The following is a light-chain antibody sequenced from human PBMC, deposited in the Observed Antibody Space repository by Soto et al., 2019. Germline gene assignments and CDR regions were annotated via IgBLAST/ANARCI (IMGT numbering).Light chain of an antibody. J-gene: IGKJ4*01. CDR1: QDISVA. Sequence: AIQLTQSPSSLSASVGDTVTITCRASQDISVALAWYQQKPGEPPKLLISGVSSFESGVPSRFSGSGSGTDFTLTIASLQPEDFATYYCQQFSSYTLTFGGGTKVEIK. CDR2: GVS. V-gene: IGKV1-13*02. CDR3: QQFSSYTLT.